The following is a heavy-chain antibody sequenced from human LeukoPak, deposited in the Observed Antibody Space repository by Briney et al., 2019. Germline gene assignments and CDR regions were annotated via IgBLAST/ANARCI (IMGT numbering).Heavy chain of an antibody. J-gene: IGHJ4*02. CDR3: ARVRTDTAMVLNFDY. Sequence: PSETLFLTCTVSGGSISSGDYYWSWIRQHPGKGLEWIGYIYYSGSTYYNPSLKSRVTISVDTSKNQFSLKLSSVTAADTAVYYCARVRTDTAMVLNFDYWGQGTLVTVSS. CDR2: IYYSGST. V-gene: IGHV4-31*03. D-gene: IGHD5-18*01. CDR1: GGSISSGDYY.